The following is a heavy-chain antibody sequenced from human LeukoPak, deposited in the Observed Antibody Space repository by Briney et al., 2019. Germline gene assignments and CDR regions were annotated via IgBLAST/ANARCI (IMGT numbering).Heavy chain of an antibody. CDR1: GGSISSYY. CDR2: IYYSGST. Sequence: PSETLSLTCTVSGGSISSYYWSWIRQPPGKGLEWIGYIYYSGSTNYNPSLKSRVTISVDTSKNQFSLKLSSVTAADTAVYYCARAAYSSSWYLYYFDYWDQGTLVTVSS. J-gene: IGHJ4*02. CDR3: ARAAYSSSWYLYYFDY. V-gene: IGHV4-59*01. D-gene: IGHD6-13*01.